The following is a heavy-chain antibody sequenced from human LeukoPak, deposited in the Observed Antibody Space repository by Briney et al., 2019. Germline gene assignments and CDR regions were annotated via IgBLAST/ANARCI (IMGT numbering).Heavy chain of an antibody. Sequence: GGSLRLSCAASGFTFRSYAMSWVRQAPGKGLEWVSDISGSGGSTSYAGSVKGRFTISRDNSKNTLYLQMNSLRAEDTAVYYCAKADGFTVTTPFDYWGQGTLVTVSS. J-gene: IGHJ4*02. CDR2: ISGSGGST. CDR1: GFTFRSYA. D-gene: IGHD4-11*01. CDR3: AKADGFTVTTPFDY. V-gene: IGHV3-23*01.